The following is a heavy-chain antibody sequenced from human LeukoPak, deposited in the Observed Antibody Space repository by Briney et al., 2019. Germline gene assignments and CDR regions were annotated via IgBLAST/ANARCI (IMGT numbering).Heavy chain of an antibody. CDR2: ISGSGGST. J-gene: IGHJ4*02. Sequence: RGSLRLSCAASGFTFSSYWMSWVRQAPGKGLEWVSAISGSGGSTYYADSVKGRFTISRDNSKNTLYLQMNSLRAEDTAVYYCAKDGGYSYGPDYWGQGTLVTVSS. CDR3: AKDGGYSYGPDY. CDR1: GFTFSSYW. D-gene: IGHD5-18*01. V-gene: IGHV3-23*01.